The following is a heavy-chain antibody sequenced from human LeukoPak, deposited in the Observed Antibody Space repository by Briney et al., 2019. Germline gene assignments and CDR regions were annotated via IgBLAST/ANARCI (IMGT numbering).Heavy chain of an antibody. D-gene: IGHD5-12*01. J-gene: IGHJ4*02. Sequence: ASVKVSCKASGYTFTSYDTNWVRQATGHGLEWMGWMNPNSGNTGYAQKFQGRVTMTGNTSISTAYMELSSLRSEDTAVYYCARRKTSGYDRGDLGYWGQGTLVTVSS. CDR2: MNPNSGNT. CDR3: ARRKTSGYDRGDLGY. V-gene: IGHV1-8*01. CDR1: GYTFTSYD.